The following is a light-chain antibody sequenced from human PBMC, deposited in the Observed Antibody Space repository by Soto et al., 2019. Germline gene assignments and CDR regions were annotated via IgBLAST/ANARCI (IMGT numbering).Light chain of an antibody. Sequence: QSALTQPASVSGSPGQSITISCTGTSSDLGDYNYVSWYQQYPGKVPKLVIYDASHRPSGVSNSFSGSKSGNTASLTISGLQAEDEADYYCSSSTTTTSLVVFGGGTKVTVL. CDR3: SSSTTTTSLVV. CDR2: DAS. CDR1: SSDLGDYNY. V-gene: IGLV2-14*01. J-gene: IGLJ3*02.